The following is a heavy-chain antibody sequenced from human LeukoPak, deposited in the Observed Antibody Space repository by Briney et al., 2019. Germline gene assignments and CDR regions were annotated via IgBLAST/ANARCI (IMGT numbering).Heavy chain of an antibody. CDR2: ISYDGSNK. J-gene: IGHJ4*02. D-gene: IGHD6-19*01. Sequence: PGRSLRLSCAASGFTFSSYAMHWVRQAPGKGLEWVAVISYDGSNKYYADSVKGRFTISRDNSKSTLYLQMNSLRAEDTAVYYCARANRQQWLVTPFDYWGQGTLVTVSS. CDR3: ARANRQQWLVTPFDY. V-gene: IGHV3-30*04. CDR1: GFTFSSYA.